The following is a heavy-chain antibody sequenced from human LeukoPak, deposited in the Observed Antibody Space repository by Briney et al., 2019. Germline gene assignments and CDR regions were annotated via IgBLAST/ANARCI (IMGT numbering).Heavy chain of an antibody. CDR2: INHSGST. CDR1: GGSFSGYY. V-gene: IGHV4-34*01. D-gene: IGHD2-2*02. J-gene: IGHJ4*02. Sequence: SETLSLTCAVYGGSFSGYYWSWIRQPPGKGLEWIGEINHSGSTNYNPSLKSRVTISVDTSKSQFSLKLSSVTAADTAVYYCARGPGYCSSTSCYTGDYWGQGTLVTVSS. CDR3: ARGPGYCSSTSCYTGDY.